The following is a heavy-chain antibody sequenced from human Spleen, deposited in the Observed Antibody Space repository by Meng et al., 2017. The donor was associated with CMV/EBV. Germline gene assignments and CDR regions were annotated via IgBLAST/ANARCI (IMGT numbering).Heavy chain of an antibody. CDR1: GFIFSSYE. Sequence: GESLKISCAASGFIFSSYEMNLVRQAPGKGLEWVSFISSSGSAIYYADSVKGRFTISRDNAKNFLYLQMNSPRAEDMALYYCAKDVDSSGWRYFDYWGQGTLVTVSS. D-gene: IGHD3-22*01. V-gene: IGHV3-48*03. CDR2: ISSSGSAI. J-gene: IGHJ4*02. CDR3: AKDVDSSGWRYFDY.